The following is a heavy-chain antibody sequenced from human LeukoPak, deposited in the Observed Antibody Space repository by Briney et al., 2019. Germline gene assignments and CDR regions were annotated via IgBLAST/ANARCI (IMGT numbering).Heavy chain of an antibody. CDR3: AKGNVLRPLSLAAEYFQH. J-gene: IGHJ1*01. CDR2: ISGSVT. CDR1: GFTFSSYA. Sequence: GGSLRLSCAASGFTFSSYAMAWVRQAPGRGLEWVSGISGSVTYYADSVKGRFTISRDNSKNTLYLQMNSLRAEDTAVYYCAKGNVLRPLSLAAEYFQHWGQGTLVTVSS. V-gene: IGHV3-23*01. D-gene: IGHD3-3*01.